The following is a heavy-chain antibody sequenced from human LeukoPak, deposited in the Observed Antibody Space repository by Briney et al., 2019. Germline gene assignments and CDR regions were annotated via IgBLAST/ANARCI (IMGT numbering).Heavy chain of an antibody. CDR3: ARGSYYYDSSGRLFDY. CDR2: IYTSGST. Sequence: SETLSLTCTVSGGSISSYYWSWIRQPAGKGLEWIGRIYTSGSTNYNPSLKSRVTMSVDTSKNQFSLKLSSVTAADTAVHYCARGSYYYDSSGRLFDYWGQGTLVTVSS. V-gene: IGHV4-4*07. J-gene: IGHJ4*02. CDR1: GGSISSYY. D-gene: IGHD3-22*01.